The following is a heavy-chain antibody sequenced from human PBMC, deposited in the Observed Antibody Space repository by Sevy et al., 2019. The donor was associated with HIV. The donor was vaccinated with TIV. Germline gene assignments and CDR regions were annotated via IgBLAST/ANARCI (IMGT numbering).Heavy chain of an antibody. CDR3: VAAKTWQGY. V-gene: IGHV3-74*01. Sequence: GGSLRLSCAASGFTFSSYWMHWVRQAPGKGPVWVSGVNSDGSSTNYADSVKGRFTMSRDSAKNTLYLQMNSLRAEDTAVYFWVAAKTWQGYWGQGTLVTVSS. J-gene: IGHJ4*02. CDR2: VNSDGSST. CDR1: GFTFSSYW. D-gene: IGHD2-15*01.